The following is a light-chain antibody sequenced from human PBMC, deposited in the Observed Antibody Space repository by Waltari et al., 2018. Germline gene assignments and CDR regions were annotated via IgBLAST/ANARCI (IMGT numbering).Light chain of an antibody. V-gene: IGLV2-14*03. CDR2: DVS. J-gene: IGLJ1*01. CDR1: SSHLGGSSF. Sequence: QSALTQPASVSGSPGTSITISCTRSSSHLGGSSFVSWYQHHPGRAPKLIIYDVSHRPSDVSNRFSGSKSGNTASLTISGLLPEDEADYYCSSYTYINPPFLFGTGTKVTVL. CDR3: SSYTYINPPFL.